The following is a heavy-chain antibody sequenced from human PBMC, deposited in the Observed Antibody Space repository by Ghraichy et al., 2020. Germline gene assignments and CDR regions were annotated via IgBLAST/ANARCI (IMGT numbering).Heavy chain of an antibody. J-gene: IGHJ4*02. CDR1: GYTFTDYY. CDR2: INPNTGDI. Sequence: ASVKVSCKASGYTFTDYYIHWVRQAPGQGLEWMGRINPNTGDINFTQKFQGRVTMTSDTSINTAYMELSRLTSYDTAVYYCARGVKYSSLDYWGQGNLVTVSS. D-gene: IGHD2/OR15-2a*01. CDR3: ARGVKYSSLDY. V-gene: IGHV1-2*06.